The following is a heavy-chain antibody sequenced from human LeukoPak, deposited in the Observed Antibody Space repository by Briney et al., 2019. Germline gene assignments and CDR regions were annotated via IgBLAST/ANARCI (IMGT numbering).Heavy chain of an antibody. CDR2: IYYSGST. CDR3: ARTMEGYCSGGSCYQYSYYMDV. V-gene: IGHV4-61*01. CDR1: GGSLITPNYY. Sequence: SETLSLTCTVSGGSLITPNYYWGWVRLPPRKGLEWIGNIYYSGSTNYSPSLKSRVTISVDTSKNQFSLKLTSVTAADTAVYYCARTMEGYCSGGSCYQYSYYMDVWGKGTTVTVSS. D-gene: IGHD2-15*01. J-gene: IGHJ6*03.